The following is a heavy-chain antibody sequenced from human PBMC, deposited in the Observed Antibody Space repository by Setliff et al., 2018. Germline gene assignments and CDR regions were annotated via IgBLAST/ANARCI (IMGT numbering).Heavy chain of an antibody. CDR1: GGSFTTYY. J-gene: IGHJ5*02. CDR3: ARAPPTVVIPPGRAFFDP. CDR2: IYYSGST. Sequence: SETLSLTCTVSGGSFTTYYWSWIRQSPGKGLEWIGYIYYSGSTNYNPSLKSRVSISVDTSKNQFSLRLTYVTAADTAVYYCARAPPTVVIPPGRAFFDPWGQGTLVTVSS. V-gene: IGHV4-59*01. D-gene: IGHD2-2*01.